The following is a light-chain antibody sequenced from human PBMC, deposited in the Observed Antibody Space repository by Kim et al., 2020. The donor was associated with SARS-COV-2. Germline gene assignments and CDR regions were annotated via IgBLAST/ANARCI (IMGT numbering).Light chain of an antibody. CDR3: QQYGSSPRT. V-gene: IGKV3-20*01. CDR2: GAS. J-gene: IGKJ1*01. CDR1: HSVSSSY. Sequence: SPVERATLSCSASHSVSSSYLAWYQQKSGQAPRLLIYGASSRATGIPDRFSGSGSGTDFTLTISRLEPEDFAVYYCQQYGSSPRTFGQGTKVDIK.